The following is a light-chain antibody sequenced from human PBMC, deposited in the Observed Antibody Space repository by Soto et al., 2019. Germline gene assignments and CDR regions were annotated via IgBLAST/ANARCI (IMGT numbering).Light chain of an antibody. Sequence: QSVLTQPPSVSGAPGQRVTISCTGSSSNIGAGYDVHWYQQLPGTAPKLLIYGNSNRPSGVPDRFSGSKSGTSASLAITGLQAEDEADYYCQSYDSSLSAFFGTGNKLTVL. J-gene: IGLJ1*01. V-gene: IGLV1-40*01. CDR3: QSYDSSLSAF. CDR2: GNS. CDR1: SSNIGAGYD.